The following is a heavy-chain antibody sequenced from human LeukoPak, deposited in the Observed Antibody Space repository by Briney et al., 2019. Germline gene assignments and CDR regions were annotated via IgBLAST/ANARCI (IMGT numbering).Heavy chain of an antibody. V-gene: IGHV3-43*02. J-gene: IGHJ4*02. CDR1: GFTFDDYA. CDR3: AKGWPGGVIVYFDY. D-gene: IGHD3-16*02. CDR2: ISGDGGST. Sequence: GGSLRLSCAASGFTFDDYAMHWVRQAPGKGLEWVSLISGDGGSTYYADSVEGRFTISRDNSKNSLYLQMNSLRTEDTALYYCAKGWPGGVIVYFDYWGQGTLVTVSS.